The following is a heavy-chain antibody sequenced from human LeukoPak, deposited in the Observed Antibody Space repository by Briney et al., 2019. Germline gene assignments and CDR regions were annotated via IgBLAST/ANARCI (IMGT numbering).Heavy chain of an antibody. J-gene: IGHJ6*02. D-gene: IGHD6-13*01. V-gene: IGHV1-2*02. CDR1: GYTFTGYY. Sequence: ASVKVSCKASGYTFTGYYMHWVRQAPGQGLEWMGWINPNSGGTNYAQKFQGRVTMTRDTSISTAYMELSRLRSDDTAVDYCARSLAPADSYYYGMDVWGQGTTVPVS. CDR2: INPNSGGT. CDR3: ARSLAPADSYYYGMDV.